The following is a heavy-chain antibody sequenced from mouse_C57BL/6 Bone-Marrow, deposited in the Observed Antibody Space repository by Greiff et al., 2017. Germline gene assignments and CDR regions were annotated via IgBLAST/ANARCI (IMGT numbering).Heavy chain of an antibody. CDR2: INPGSGGT. V-gene: IGHV1-54*01. CDR3: ARDSSYPYYFDY. J-gene: IGHJ2*01. D-gene: IGHD1-1*01. Sequence: VKLQESGAELVRPGTSVKVSCKASGYAFTNYLIEWVKQRPGQGLEWIGVINPGSGGTNYNEKFKGKATLTADKSSSTAYMQLSSLTSEDSAVXFCARDSSYPYYFDYWGQGTTLTVSS. CDR1: GYAFTNYL.